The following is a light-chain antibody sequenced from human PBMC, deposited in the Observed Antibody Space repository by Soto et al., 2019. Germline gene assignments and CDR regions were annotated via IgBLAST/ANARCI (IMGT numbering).Light chain of an antibody. V-gene: IGKV3-20*01. CDR3: QHFGGSLTVT. CDR1: ESVNIMY. CDR2: HTS. J-gene: IGKJ5*01. Sequence: EIVLRQSPGVLSLSPGERATLSCRASESVNIMYLGCYQRTPGQAHRLIIFHTSLRPNGIPGRCSGSGSGTDFTLTISRLEPEDFAVYYCQHFGGSLTVTFGQGTRLEIK.